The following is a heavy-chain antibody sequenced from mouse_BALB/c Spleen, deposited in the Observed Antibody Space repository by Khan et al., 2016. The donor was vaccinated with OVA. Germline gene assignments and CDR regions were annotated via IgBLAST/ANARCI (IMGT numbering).Heavy chain of an antibody. D-gene: IGHD2-12*01. J-gene: IGHJ3*01. CDR1: GYKFTSYW. V-gene: IGHV1S22*01. Sequence: LQESGSELVRPGASVKLSCKASGYKFTSYWMHWVKQRPGQGLEWIGDIYPGSGSTNYDEKFKSKATLTVDTSSSTAYMQLSSLTSEDFAVYYCTRWSYWFAYWGQGTLVTVSA. CDR3: TRWSYWFAY. CDR2: IYPGSGST.